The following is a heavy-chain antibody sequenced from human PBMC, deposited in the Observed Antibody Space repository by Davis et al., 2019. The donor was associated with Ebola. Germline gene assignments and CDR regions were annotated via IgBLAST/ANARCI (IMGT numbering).Heavy chain of an antibody. J-gene: IGHJ6*02. Sequence: GESLKISCAASGFTFSSYGMHWVRQAPGKGLEWVAVIWYDGSNKYYADSVKGRFTISRDNSKNTLYLQMNSLRAEDTAVYYCARALWFRELLIGPYYYYGMDVWGQGTTVTVSS. CDR1: GFTFSSYG. D-gene: IGHD3-10*01. CDR3: ARALWFRELLIGPYYYYGMDV. CDR2: IWYDGSNK. V-gene: IGHV3-33*01.